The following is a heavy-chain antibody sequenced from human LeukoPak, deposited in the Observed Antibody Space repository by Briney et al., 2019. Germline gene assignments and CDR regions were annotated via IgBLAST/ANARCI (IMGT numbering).Heavy chain of an antibody. CDR1: GFTFSSYS. CDR2: ISSSSSYI. CDR3: ARVPNCSSTSCYRYYFDY. V-gene: IGHV3-21*01. Sequence: GGSLRLSCAASGFTFSSYSMNWVRQAPGKGLEWVSSISSSSSYIYYADSVKGRFTISRDNAKNSLYLQMNSLRAEDTAVYYCARVPNCSSTSCYRYYFDYWGQGTLVTVSS. D-gene: IGHD2-2*01. J-gene: IGHJ4*02.